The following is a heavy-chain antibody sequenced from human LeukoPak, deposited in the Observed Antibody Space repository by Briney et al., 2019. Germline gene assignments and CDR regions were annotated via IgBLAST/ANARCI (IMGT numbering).Heavy chain of an antibody. V-gene: IGHV3-33*01. CDR2: IWYDGTNK. J-gene: IGHJ5*02. CDR3: ARQPEKLASYAQGSWFDP. Sequence: HPGRSLRLSCSASGFSFSDYGMHWVRQAAGKGLEWVAVIWYDGTNKFYADSVKGRFTISRDNSKNTLYLEMSSLRADDTAVYYCARQPEKLASYAQGSWFDPWGQGTLVTVSS. D-gene: IGHD2-8*01. CDR1: GFSFSDYG.